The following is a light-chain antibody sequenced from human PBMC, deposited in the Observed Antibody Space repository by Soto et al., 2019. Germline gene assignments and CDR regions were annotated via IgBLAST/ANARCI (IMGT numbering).Light chain of an antibody. CDR3: QQYGSSPLVT. CDR2: TVS. J-gene: IGKJ5*01. V-gene: IGKV1-39*01. CDR1: QSVRTY. Sequence: DIQMTQSPSSLSASVGDRVTITCRASQSVRTYLNWYQQKPGKAPNLLIYTVSNLQSGVSSRFTGSGSGTDFTLTISSLQPEDFAVYYCQQYGSSPLVTFGQGTRLEIK.